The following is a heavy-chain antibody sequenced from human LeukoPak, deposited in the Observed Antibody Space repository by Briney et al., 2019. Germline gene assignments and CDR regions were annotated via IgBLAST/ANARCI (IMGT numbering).Heavy chain of an antibody. CDR2: IYYSGST. Sequence: SETLSLTCTVSGGSISSYYWSWIRQPPGKGLEWIGYIYYSGSTNYNPSLKSRVTISVDTSKNQFSLKLSSVTAADTAVYYCARSRGEYYYGSGNIYYFDYWGQGTLVTVSS. CDR3: ARSRGEYYYGSGNIYYFDY. V-gene: IGHV4-59*01. J-gene: IGHJ4*02. CDR1: GGSISSYY. D-gene: IGHD3-10*01.